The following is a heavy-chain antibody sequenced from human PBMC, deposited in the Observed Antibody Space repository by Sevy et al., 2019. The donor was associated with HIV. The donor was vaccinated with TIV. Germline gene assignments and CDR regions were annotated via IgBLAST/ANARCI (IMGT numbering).Heavy chain of an antibody. V-gene: IGHV3-48*02. D-gene: IGHD1-26*01. Sequence: GGSLRLSCAASGFTFSSYSMNWVRQAPGKGLEWVSFISSSSSTIYYGDSVNGRFTNYRDNAKNSLYLPMNSLGDEDAGVYYCARDLIVGALHDYWGQGTLVTVSS. CDR2: ISSSSSTI. CDR3: ARDLIVGALHDY. CDR1: GFTFSSYS. J-gene: IGHJ4*02.